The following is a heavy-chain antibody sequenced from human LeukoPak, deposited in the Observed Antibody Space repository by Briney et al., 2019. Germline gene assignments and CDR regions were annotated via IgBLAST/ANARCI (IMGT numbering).Heavy chain of an antibody. CDR2: ISYDGSNK. CDR1: GFTLSSYA. J-gene: IGHJ4*02. D-gene: IGHD2-15*01. CDR3: ARDPEASGCSGGSCYSEYYFDY. V-gene: IGHV3-30*04. Sequence: GRSLRLSCAASGFTLSSYAMHWASQPPGKGREWGAVISYDGSNKYYTESVKGRFTISRDNSKNTLYLQMNRLRAEDTAVYYCARDPEASGCSGGSCYSEYYFDYWGQGTLVTVSS.